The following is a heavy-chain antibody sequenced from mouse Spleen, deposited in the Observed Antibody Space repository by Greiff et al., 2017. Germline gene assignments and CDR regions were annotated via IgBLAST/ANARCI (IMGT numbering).Heavy chain of an antibody. Sequence: QVQLKESGAELVRPGTSVKLSCKASGYTFTNYWIGWAKQRPGHGLEWIGDIYPGGGYTNYNEKFKGKATLTADKSSSTAYMQFSSLTSEDSAIYYCAGDYDGGRFAYWGQGTLVTVSA. D-gene: IGHD2-4*01. CDR2: IYPGGGYT. V-gene: IGHV1-63*01. CDR1: GYTFTNYW. CDR3: AGDYDGGRFAY. J-gene: IGHJ3*01.